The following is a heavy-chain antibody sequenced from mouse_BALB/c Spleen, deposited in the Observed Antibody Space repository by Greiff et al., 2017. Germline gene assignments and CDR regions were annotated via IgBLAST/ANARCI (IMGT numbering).Heavy chain of an antibody. Sequence: VKLVESGAELVRPGSSVKISCKASGYAFSSYWMNWVKQRPGQGLEWIGQIYPGDGDTNYNGKFKGKATLTADKSSSTAYMQLSSLTSEDSAVYFCARKFAYWGQGTLVTVSA. V-gene: IGHV1-80*01. CDR3: ARKFAY. CDR1: GYAFSSYW. J-gene: IGHJ3*01. CDR2: IYPGDGDT.